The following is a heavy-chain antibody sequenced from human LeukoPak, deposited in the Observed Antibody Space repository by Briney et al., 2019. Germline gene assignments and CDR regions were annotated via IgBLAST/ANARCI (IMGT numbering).Heavy chain of an antibody. D-gene: IGHD3-10*01. J-gene: IGHJ3*01. CDR2: INGGNGDT. CDR3: ARVSPMFRGLYSWNVFDL. CDR1: GYTFTGYY. V-gene: IGHV1-3*03. Sequence: ASVKVSCKASGYTFTGYYMHWVRQAPGQGLEWMGWINGGNGDTKYSQDFQGRVTFSRDTSSTTAYMELNSLRFEDMAVYYCARVSPMFRGLYSWNVFDLWGQGTMVTVSS.